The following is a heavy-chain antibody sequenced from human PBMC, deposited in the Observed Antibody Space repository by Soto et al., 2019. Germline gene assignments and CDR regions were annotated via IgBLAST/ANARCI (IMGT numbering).Heavy chain of an antibody. J-gene: IGHJ6*02. CDR3: TTGSVEGF. Sequence: EVQLVDSGGGLVKPGGSLRLSCAASGFSVTNAWMNWVRQAPGKGLEWVGRVYTSAAGGATNYAAPVKGRFTISRDDSKNTVYLQMNSLMTEHTAVYYCTTGSVEGFWGQGITVTASS. V-gene: IGHV3-15*07. CDR1: GFSVTNAW. D-gene: IGHD2-15*01. CDR2: VYTSAAGGAT.